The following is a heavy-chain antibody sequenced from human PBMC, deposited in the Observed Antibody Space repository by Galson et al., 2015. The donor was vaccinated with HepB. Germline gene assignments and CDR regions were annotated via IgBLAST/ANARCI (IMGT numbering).Heavy chain of an antibody. CDR2: INAGNGNT. J-gene: IGHJ4*02. CDR3: ARFSCSQVFGVGPDY. Sequence: SVKVSCKASGYTFTSYAMHWVRQAPGQRLEWMGWINAGNGNTKYSQKFQGRVTITRDTSASTAYMELSSLRSEDTAVYYCARFSCSQVFGVGPDYWGQGTLVTVSS. D-gene: IGHD3-3*01. CDR1: GYTFTSYA. V-gene: IGHV1-3*01.